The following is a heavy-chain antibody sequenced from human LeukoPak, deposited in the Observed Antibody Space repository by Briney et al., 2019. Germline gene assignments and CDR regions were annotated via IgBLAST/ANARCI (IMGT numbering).Heavy chain of an antibody. D-gene: IGHD6-13*01. J-gene: IGHJ6*03. Sequence: GGSLRLSYAASGFTFSSYAMSRVRQAPGKGLEWVSAISGSGGSTYYADSVKGRFTISRDNSKNTLYLQMNSLRAEDTAVYYCAKDGPYSSSWFTNYYYYYMDVWGKGTTVTVSS. CDR1: GFTFSSYA. CDR2: ISGSGGST. CDR3: AKDGPYSSSWFTNYYYYYMDV. V-gene: IGHV3-23*01.